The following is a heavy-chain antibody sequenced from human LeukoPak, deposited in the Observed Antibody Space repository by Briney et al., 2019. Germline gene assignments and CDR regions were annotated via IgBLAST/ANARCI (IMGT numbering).Heavy chain of an antibody. J-gene: IGHJ4*02. CDR1: GFTFSSYW. Sequence: PGGSLRLSCAASGFTFSSYWMHWVRQAPGKGLVWVSRINSDGSSTSYADSVKGRFTISRDNAKNTLYLQMNSLRAEDTAAYYCARVIAARPYYFDYWGQGTLVTVSS. V-gene: IGHV3-74*01. D-gene: IGHD6-6*01. CDR3: ARVIAARPYYFDY. CDR2: INSDGSST.